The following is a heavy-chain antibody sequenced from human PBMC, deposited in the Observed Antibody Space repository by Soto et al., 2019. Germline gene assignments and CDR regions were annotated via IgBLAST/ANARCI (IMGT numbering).Heavy chain of an antibody. Sequence: SETLSLTCTVSGGSVSSDTHYWSWIRQVPGKRLEWIGYIYSSGSTNYSPSLKSRVDMSVDTSENQFSRKVRSVTAADAAVYFCARVSKLVAPQDGKSAYFYAMDVWGHGTTVTVS. V-gene: IGHV4-61*01. J-gene: IGHJ6*02. CDR2: IYSSGST. CDR1: GGSVSSDTHY. CDR3: ARVSKLVAPQDGKSAYFYAMDV. D-gene: IGHD6-6*01.